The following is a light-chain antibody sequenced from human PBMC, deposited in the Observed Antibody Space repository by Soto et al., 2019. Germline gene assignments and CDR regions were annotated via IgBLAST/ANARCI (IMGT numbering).Light chain of an antibody. J-gene: IGLJ2*01. CDR2: GNS. V-gene: IGLV1-40*01. Sequence: QSVLTQPPSVSGAPGQRVTISCTGSSSNIRAGYDVHWYQQLPGTAPNLLIYGNSNRPSGVPDRFSGSKSGTSASQAITGLQAEDAADDYCQSYDSSLSGSRVFGGGTKLTVL. CDR1: SSNIRAGYD. CDR3: QSYDSSLSGSRV.